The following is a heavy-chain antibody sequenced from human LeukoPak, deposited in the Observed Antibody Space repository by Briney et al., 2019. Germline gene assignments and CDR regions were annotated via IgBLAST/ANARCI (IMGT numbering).Heavy chain of an antibody. D-gene: IGHD3-22*01. CDR1: GFTFSDYY. J-gene: IGHJ4*02. CDR3: ASHYDSSSFDY. CDR2: ISSSGSTI. Sequence: GGSLRLSCAASGFTFSDYYMSWIRQAPGKGLEWVSYISSSGSTIYYAGSVKGRFTISRDNAKNSLYLQMNSLRAEDTAVYYCASHYDSSSFDYWGQGTLVTVSS. V-gene: IGHV3-11*01.